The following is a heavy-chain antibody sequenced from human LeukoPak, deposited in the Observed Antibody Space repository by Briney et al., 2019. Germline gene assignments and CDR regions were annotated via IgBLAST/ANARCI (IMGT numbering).Heavy chain of an antibody. CDR3: ARQPRGTVVFDY. D-gene: IGHD4-23*01. CDR2: IDPSDSYI. J-gene: IGHJ4*02. CDR1: GSSYTNYW. Sequence: GESLKISCKGSGSSYTNYWISWVRQMPGKGLERMGRIDPSDSYINHSPSFQGHVSISADKSVSTAYLQWSSLTASDSAMYYCARQPRGTVVFDYWGQGTLVTVSS. V-gene: IGHV5-10-1*01.